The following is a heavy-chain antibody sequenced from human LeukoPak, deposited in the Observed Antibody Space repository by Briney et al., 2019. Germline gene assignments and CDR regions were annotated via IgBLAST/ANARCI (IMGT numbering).Heavy chain of an antibody. J-gene: IGHJ4*02. CDR1: GFTFTSSA. D-gene: IGHD3-22*01. CDR3: AALSTMINPLYFDY. Sequence: SVKVSCKASGFTFTSSAVQWVRQARGQHLEWIGWIVVGSGNTNYAQKFQERVTITRDMSTSTAYMELSSLRSEDTAVYYCAALSTMINPLYFDYWGQGTLVTVSS. V-gene: IGHV1-58*01. CDR2: IVVGSGNT.